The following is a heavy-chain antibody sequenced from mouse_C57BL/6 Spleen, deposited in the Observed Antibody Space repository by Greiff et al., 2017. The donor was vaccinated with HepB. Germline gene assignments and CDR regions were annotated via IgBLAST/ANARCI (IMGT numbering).Heavy chain of an antibody. J-gene: IGHJ4*01. D-gene: IGHD4-1*01. CDR2: IDPSDSAT. CDR1: GYTFTSYW. V-gene: IGHV1-52*01. CDR3: ARGELTGTYAMDY. Sequence: QVQLQQPGAELVRPGSSVKLSCKASGYTFTSYWMHWVKQRPIQGLEWIGNIDPSDSATHYNQKFKDKATLTVDNSSSTAYMQLSSLTSEDSAVYDCARGELTGTYAMDYWGQGTSVTVSS.